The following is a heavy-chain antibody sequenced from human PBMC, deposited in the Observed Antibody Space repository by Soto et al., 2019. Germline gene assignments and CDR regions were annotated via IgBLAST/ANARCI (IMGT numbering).Heavy chain of an antibody. CDR3: AREAGYCSAGSCYNLDY. V-gene: IGHV5-51*01. J-gene: IGHJ4*02. CDR2: IWPGNSDT. CDR1: GYDFFSYW. Sequence: GESLKISGKGSGYDFFSYWIVWVRQMPGKGLEWMGMIWPGNSDTKYSPSFQGQVTISADKSIGTAYLQWSSLKAPDSALYYCAREAGYCSAGSCYNLDYWGQGALVTGSS. D-gene: IGHD2-15*01.